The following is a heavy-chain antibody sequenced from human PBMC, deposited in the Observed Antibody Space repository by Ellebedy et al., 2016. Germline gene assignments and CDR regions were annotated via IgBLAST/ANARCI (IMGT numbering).Heavy chain of an antibody. D-gene: IGHD5-24*01. Sequence: GESLKISXKGSGYSFTSYWITWVRQMPGKGLEWMGRIDPRDSYTKYSPSFQGHVTISADKSISTAYLQWSSLKASDTAMYYCAGRDGYKGADAFDIWGQGTMVTVSS. CDR3: AGRDGYKGADAFDI. J-gene: IGHJ3*02. CDR2: IDPRDSYT. CDR1: GYSFTSYW. V-gene: IGHV5-10-1*01.